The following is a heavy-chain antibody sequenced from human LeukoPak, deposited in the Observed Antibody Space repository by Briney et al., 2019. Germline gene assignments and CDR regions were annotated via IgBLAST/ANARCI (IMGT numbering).Heavy chain of an antibody. CDR1: GGSIKSDDYY. CDR3: ARDPGISVTGGNWFDP. V-gene: IGHV4-39*07. D-gene: IGHD6-19*01. CDR2: GYYSGRP. Sequence: SETLSLTCTVSGGSIKSDDYYWAWIRQSPEKGLEWIGGGYYSGRPYYNPSLKNRVTISVDTSNNQFSLKVPSVTAADTAIYYCARDPGISVTGGNWFDPWGQGTLVTVSS. J-gene: IGHJ5*02.